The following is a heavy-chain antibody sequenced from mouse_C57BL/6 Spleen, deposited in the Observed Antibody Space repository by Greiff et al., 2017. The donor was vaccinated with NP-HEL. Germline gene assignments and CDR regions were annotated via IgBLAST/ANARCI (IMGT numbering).Heavy chain of an antibody. V-gene: IGHV5-17*01. J-gene: IGHJ2*01. D-gene: IGHD1-1*01. CDR2: ISSGRSTI. CDR1: GFTFSDYG. Sequence: VQLKESGGGLVKPGGSLKLSCAASGFTFSDYGMHWVRQAPEKGLEWVAYISSGRSTIYYADTVKGRFTISRDNDKNTLFLQMTSLRSEDTAMYYCAREEVVAFDYWGQGTTLTVSS. CDR3: AREEVVAFDY.